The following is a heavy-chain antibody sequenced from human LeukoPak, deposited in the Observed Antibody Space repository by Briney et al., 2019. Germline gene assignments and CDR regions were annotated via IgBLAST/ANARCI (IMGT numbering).Heavy chain of an antibody. V-gene: IGHV3-48*04. CDR3: ARPIPDYYYYYYMDV. J-gene: IGHJ6*03. CDR1: GFTFSSYS. CDR2: ISSSSSTI. Sequence: PGGSLRLSCAASGFTFSSYSMNWVRQAPVKGLYWVSYISSSSSTIYYADSVKGRFTISRDNAKNSLYLQMNSLRAEDTAVYYCARPIPDYYYYYYMDVWGKGTTATVSS. D-gene: IGHD2-21*01.